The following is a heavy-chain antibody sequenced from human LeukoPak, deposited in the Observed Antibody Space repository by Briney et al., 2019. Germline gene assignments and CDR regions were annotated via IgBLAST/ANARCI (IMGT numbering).Heavy chain of an antibody. CDR2: IDTAGDT. V-gene: IGHV3-13*01. D-gene: IGHD6-6*01. CDR3: ARVAKNGRSYNFDY. J-gene: IGHJ4*02. CDR1: GFTFSRYD. Sequence: GGSLRLSCAASGFTFSRYDMHWVRQATGKGLEWVSAIDTAGDTYYPGSMKGRFTISRENAKDSLYLQMNSLRAGDTAVYYCARVAKNGRSYNFDYWGQGTQVTVSS.